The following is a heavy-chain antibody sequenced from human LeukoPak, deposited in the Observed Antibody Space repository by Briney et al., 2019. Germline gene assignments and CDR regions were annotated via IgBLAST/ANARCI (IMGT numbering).Heavy chain of an antibody. D-gene: IGHD3-10*01. V-gene: IGHV1-69*13. CDR2: IIPIFGIA. J-gene: IGHJ6*04. CDR3: ASPSMVRGVDYYYYGMDV. CDR1: GGTFSSYA. Sequence: SVKVSCKASGGTFSSYAISWVRQAPGQGLEWMGRIIPIFGIANYAQKFQGRVTITADESTSTAYMELSSLRSEDTAVYYCASPSMVRGVDYYYYGMDVWGKGTTVTVSS.